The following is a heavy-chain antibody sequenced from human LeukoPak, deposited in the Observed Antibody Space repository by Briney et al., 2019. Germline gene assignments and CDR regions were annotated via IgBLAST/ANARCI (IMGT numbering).Heavy chain of an antibody. V-gene: IGHV3-48*03. CDR3: ARATSYGSGSCYND. Sequence: GGSLRLSCAASGFTFSSYEMNWVRQAPGKGLEWVSYISSSGSTIYYADSVKGRFTISRDNAKSSLYLQMNSLRAEDTAVYYCARATSYGSGSCYNDWGQGTLVTVSS. J-gene: IGHJ4*02. CDR2: ISSSGSTI. D-gene: IGHD3-10*01. CDR1: GFTFSSYE.